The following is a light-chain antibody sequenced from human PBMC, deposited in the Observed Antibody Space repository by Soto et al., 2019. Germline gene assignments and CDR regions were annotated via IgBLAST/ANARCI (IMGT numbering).Light chain of an antibody. J-gene: IGKJ1*01. CDR3: HQYGSSPRA. Sequence: EIVLTQSPGTLSLSPGDRATLSCRASQTLRSGYLAWYQHKPGQPPRLLIYDVSSRTPGTPDRFSGSGSGTDFALTISRLEPEDFAVYYCHQYGSSPRAFGQGTKVDI. CDR1: QTLRSGY. CDR2: DVS. V-gene: IGKV3-20*01.